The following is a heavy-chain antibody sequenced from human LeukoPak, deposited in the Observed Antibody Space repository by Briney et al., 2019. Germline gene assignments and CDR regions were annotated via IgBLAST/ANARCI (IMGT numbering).Heavy chain of an antibody. CDR3: ARGPVLGAFDY. CDR2: IYYSGST. CDR1: GGSISSGDYY. V-gene: IGHV4-30-4*01. Sequence: SETLSLTCTVSGGSISSGDYYWSWIRQPPGKGLEWIGYIYYSGSTYYNPSLKSRVTISVDASKNQFSLKLSSVTAADTAVYYCARGPVLGAFDYWGQGTLVTVSS. J-gene: IGHJ4*02. D-gene: IGHD3-16*01.